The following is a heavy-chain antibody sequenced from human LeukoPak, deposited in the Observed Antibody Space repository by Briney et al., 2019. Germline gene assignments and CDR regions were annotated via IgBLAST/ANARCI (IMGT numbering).Heavy chain of an antibody. CDR1: GFTFSSYW. CDR3: AKDTAYSGYDLGVDY. Sequence: GGSLRLSCAASGFTFSSYWMHWVRQAPGKGLVWVSRINSDGSSTSYADSVKGRFTISRDNAKNTLYLQMNSLRAEDTAVYYCAKDTAYSGYDLGVDYWGQGTLVTVSS. J-gene: IGHJ4*02. V-gene: IGHV3-74*01. CDR2: INSDGSST. D-gene: IGHD5-12*01.